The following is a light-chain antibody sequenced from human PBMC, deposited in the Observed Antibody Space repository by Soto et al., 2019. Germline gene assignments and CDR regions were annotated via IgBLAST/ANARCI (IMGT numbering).Light chain of an antibody. CDR2: EVS. J-gene: IGLJ3*02. V-gene: IGLV2-14*01. CDR1: SSDVGAYNY. Sequence: QSALTQPASVSGSPGQSITISCTGTSSDVGAYNYVSWYQHHPGKAPKLLIREVSNRPSGVSNRFSGSKSGNTASLTISGLQAEDEADYYCSSYTSGSTPWVFGGGTKLTVL. CDR3: SSYTSGSTPWV.